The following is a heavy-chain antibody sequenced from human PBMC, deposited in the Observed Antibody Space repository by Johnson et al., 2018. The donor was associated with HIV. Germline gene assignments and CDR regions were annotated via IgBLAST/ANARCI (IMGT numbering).Heavy chain of an antibody. Sequence: VQLVESGGGVVQPGRSLRLSCAASGFTFSSYAMHWVRQAPGKGLEWVAVISYDGSNKYYADSVKGRFTISSDNSKNTLYLQMNSLRAEDTAVYYCAETPGIAAAGTGYAFDIWGQGTMVTVSS. CDR2: ISYDGSNK. J-gene: IGHJ3*02. V-gene: IGHV3-30*04. D-gene: IGHD6-13*01. CDR1: GFTFSSYA. CDR3: AETPGIAAAGTGYAFDI.